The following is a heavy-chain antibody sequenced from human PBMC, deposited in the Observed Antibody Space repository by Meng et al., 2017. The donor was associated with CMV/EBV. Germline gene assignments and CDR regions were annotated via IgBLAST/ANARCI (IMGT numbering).Heavy chain of an antibody. Sequence: GESLKISCAASGFTFSSYGMHWVRQAPGKGLEWVAVIWYDGSNKYYADSVKGRFTISRDNSKNTLYLQMNSLRAEDTAVYYCAKVGHIVDAFDIWGQGTMVT. J-gene: IGHJ3*02. V-gene: IGHV3-33*06. CDR3: AKVGHIVDAFDI. CDR2: IWYDGSNK. CDR1: GFTFSSYG. D-gene: IGHD2-21*01.